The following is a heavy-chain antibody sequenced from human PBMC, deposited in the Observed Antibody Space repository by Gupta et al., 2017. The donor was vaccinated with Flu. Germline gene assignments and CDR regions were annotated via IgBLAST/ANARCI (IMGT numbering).Heavy chain of an antibody. CDR1: GFSFSGYS. CDR2: ISSSSSYR. CDR3: ARGGGYWYFDR. Sequence: EVQLVGSGGGLVKPGGSLRLSCAVSGFSFSGYSMNWVRQAPGKVLEWVAAISSSSSYRYYADSVKGRFTISRDNAKNSLYLQMNSRRADDTAVYYCARGGGYWYFDRWGRGTLVTVSS. J-gene: IGHJ2*01. D-gene: IGHD3-16*01. V-gene: IGHV3-21*01.